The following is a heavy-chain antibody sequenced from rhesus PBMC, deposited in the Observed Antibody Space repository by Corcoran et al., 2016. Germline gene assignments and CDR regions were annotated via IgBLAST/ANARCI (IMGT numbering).Heavy chain of an antibody. CDR2: IRWGDRST. J-gene: IGHJ4*01. D-gene: IGHD3-34*01. V-gene: IGHV3-201*01. CDR1: GFTFDAYA. Sequence: EVQLVESGGGVVQPGGSLRLSCAASGFTFDAYAMHWVRQAPGKGMEWVTGIRWGDRSTYYADSVKGQVTITRDNAKNSLYLQMGSRRAEDTALYYCAREWTTGVIIMGGFDYWGQGVLVTVSS. CDR3: AREWTTGVIIMGGFDY.